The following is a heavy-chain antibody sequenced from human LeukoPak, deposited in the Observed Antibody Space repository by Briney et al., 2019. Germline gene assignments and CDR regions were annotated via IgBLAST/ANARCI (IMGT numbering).Heavy chain of an antibody. J-gene: IGHJ3*01. CDR3: ARGSSRGPRDAFDF. D-gene: IGHD2-15*01. V-gene: IGHV7-4-1*02. CDR2: INTNTGNP. CDR1: GYTFTSYA. Sequence: ASVKVSCKASGYTFTSYAMNWVRQAPGQGLEWMGWINTNTGNPTYAQGFTGRFVFSLDTSVSTAYLQISSLKAEDTAVYYCARGSSRGPRDAFDFWGQGTMVTLSS.